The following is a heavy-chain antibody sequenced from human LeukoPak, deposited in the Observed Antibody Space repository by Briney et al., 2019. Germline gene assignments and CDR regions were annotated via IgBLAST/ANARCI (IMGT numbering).Heavy chain of an antibody. J-gene: IGHJ4*02. CDR1: GFTFSDYY. V-gene: IGHV3-11*01. D-gene: IGHD1-26*01. CDR3: ARVRWELRHKYYFDY. Sequence: GGSLRLSCAASGFTFSDYYMSWIRQAPGKGLEWVSYISSSGSTIYYADSVKGRFTISRDNAKNSLYLQMNSLRAEDTAVYYRARVRWELRHKYYFDYWGQGTLVTVSS. CDR2: ISSSGSTI.